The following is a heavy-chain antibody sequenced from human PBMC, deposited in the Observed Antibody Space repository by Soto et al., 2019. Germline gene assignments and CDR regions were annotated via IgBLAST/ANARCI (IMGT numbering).Heavy chain of an antibody. CDR3: ARGPDIAAAGHFDY. CDR1: GGTFSSYT. CDR2: IIPILGIA. J-gene: IGHJ4*02. V-gene: IGHV1-69*02. Sequence: SVKVSCKASGGTFSSYTISWVRQAPGQGLEWMGRIIPILGIANYAQKFQGRVTITADESTSTAYMELSSLRSEDTAVYYCARGPDIAAAGHFDYWGQGTLVTVSS. D-gene: IGHD6-13*01.